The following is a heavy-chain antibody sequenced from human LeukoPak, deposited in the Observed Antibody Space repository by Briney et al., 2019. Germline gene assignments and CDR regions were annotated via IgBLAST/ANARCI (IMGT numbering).Heavy chain of an antibody. CDR3: ARLLPGIAAAGTDY. CDR1: GYSFTSYW. V-gene: IGHV5-10-1*01. J-gene: IGHJ4*02. Sequence: GESLQIPCKGSGYSFTSYWSSWVRQMPGKGLEWMGRIDPSDSYTNYSPSFQGHVTISADKSISTAYLQWSSLKASDTAMYYCARLLPGIAAAGTDYWGQGTLVTVSS. D-gene: IGHD6-13*01. CDR2: IDPSDSYT.